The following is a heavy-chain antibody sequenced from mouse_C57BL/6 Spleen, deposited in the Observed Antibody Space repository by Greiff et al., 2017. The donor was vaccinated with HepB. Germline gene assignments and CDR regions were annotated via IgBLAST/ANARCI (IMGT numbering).Heavy chain of an antibody. Sequence: QVQLQQPGAELVKPGASVTLSCKASGYTFTSYWMHWVKQRPGQGLEWIGMIHPNSGSTNYNEKFKSKATLTVDKSSSTAYMQLSSLTSEDSAVYYCAREGYDYAGFAYWGQGTLVTVSA. CDR1: GYTFTSYW. J-gene: IGHJ3*01. CDR2: IHPNSGST. V-gene: IGHV1-64*01. D-gene: IGHD2-2*01. CDR3: AREGYDYAGFAY.